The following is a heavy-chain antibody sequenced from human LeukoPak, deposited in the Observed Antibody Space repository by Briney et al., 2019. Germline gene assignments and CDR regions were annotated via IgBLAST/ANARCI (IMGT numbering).Heavy chain of an antibody. CDR2: ISYDGSNK. CDR3: AREVSYYYYMDV. J-gene: IGHJ6*03. Sequence: GGSLRRSCVASGFTFSSYAMHWVRQAPGKGLEWVAVISYDGSNKYYADSVKGRFTISRDNSKNTLYLQMNSLRAEDTAVYYCAREVSYYYYMDVWGKGTTVTVSS. CDR1: GFTFSSYA. V-gene: IGHV3-30*04. D-gene: IGHD3-22*01.